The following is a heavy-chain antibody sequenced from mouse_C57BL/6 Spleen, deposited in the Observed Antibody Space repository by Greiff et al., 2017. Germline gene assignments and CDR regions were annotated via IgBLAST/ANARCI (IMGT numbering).Heavy chain of an antibody. V-gene: IGHV1-50*01. CDR1: GYTFTSYW. Sequence: VQLQQPGAELVKPGASVKLSCKASGYTFTSYWMQWVKQRPGQGLEWIGEIDPSDSYTNYNQKFKGKATLTVDTSSSTAYMQLSSLTSEDSAVYYCASETAQAPLAYWGQGTLVTVSA. D-gene: IGHD3-2*02. CDR2: IDPSDSYT. J-gene: IGHJ3*01. CDR3: ASETAQAPLAY.